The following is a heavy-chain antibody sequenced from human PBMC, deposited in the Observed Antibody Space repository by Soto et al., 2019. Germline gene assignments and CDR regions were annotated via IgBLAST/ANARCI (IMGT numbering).Heavy chain of an antibody. V-gene: IGHV3-74*01. CDR1: GFTFSSYW. D-gene: IGHD3-9*01. CDR2: INSDGSST. J-gene: IGHJ4*02. CDR3: ARDGETYYDILTGFDY. Sequence: GGSLRLSCAASGFTFSSYWMHWVRQAPGKGLVWVSRINSDGSSTSYADSVKGRFTISRDNAKNTLYLQMNSLRAEDTAVYYCARDGETYYDILTGFDYWGQRTLVTVSS.